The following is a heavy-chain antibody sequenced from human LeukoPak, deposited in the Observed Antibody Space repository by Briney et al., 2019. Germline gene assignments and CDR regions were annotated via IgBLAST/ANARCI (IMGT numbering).Heavy chain of an antibody. CDR1: GYTFTSYD. D-gene: IGHD3-10*01. V-gene: IGHV1-8*01. Sequence: ASVKVSCKASGYTFTSYDINWVRQATGQGLEWMGWMNPNSGNTDYAQKFQGRVTMTRNTSISTAYMELSSLRSEDTAVYYCARERVRGVIISSRVYYWGQGTLVTVSS. CDR3: ARERVRGVIISSRVYY. CDR2: MNPNSGNT. J-gene: IGHJ4*02.